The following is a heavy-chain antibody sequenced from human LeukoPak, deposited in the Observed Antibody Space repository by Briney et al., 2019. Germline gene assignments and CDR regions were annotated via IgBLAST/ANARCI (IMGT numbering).Heavy chain of an antibody. J-gene: IGHJ4*02. Sequence: GGSLRLSCAASGFTFSHYGMHWVRQAPGKGLEWVAVISNDGSYKDYVNSVKGRFTISRDSSKNTLYLQMNSLTIEDTAVYYCAKDSPSGFDYWGQGILVTVSS. CDR2: ISNDGSYK. D-gene: IGHD3-10*01. CDR3: AKDSPSGFDY. V-gene: IGHV3-30*18. CDR1: GFTFSHYG.